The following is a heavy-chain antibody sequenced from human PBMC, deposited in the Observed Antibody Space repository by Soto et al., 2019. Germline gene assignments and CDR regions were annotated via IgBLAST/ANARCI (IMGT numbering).Heavy chain of an antibody. D-gene: IGHD6-19*01. CDR1: GFTFSSYW. V-gene: IGHV3-74*01. Sequence: EVQLVESGGGLVQPGGSLRLSCAASGFTFSSYWMHWVRQAPGKGLMWVSRINRDGSTTSYADPVKGRFTISRDNAKNTLYLQMNSLRAEDTAVYYCARDEDSSGWYYFDYWGQGTLVTVSS. J-gene: IGHJ4*02. CDR2: INRDGSTT. CDR3: ARDEDSSGWYYFDY.